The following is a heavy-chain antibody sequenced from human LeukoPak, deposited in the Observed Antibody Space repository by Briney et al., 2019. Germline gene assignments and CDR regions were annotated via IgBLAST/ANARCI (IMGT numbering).Heavy chain of an antibody. CDR1: GGTFSSYA. V-gene: IGHV1-69*04. Sequence: SVKVSCKASGGTFSSYAISWVRQAPGQGLEWMGRIIPILGIANYAQKFQGRVTITADKSTSTAYMELSSLRSEDTAVYYCARSALNYYSSGSDYWGQGTLVTVSS. CDR2: IIPILGIA. D-gene: IGHD3-10*01. CDR3: ARSALNYYSSGSDY. J-gene: IGHJ4*02.